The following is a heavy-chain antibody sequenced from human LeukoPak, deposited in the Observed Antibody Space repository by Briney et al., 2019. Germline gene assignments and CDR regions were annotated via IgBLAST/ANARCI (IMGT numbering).Heavy chain of an antibody. Sequence: GESLKISCKVSGYGLSNYWIGWVRQMPGRGLEWMGIIYPGDSDTRYSPSFQGQVTFSADKSISTAYLQWNSLTASDTAMYYCARYNTGYYYFDFWGPGTLVTVSS. J-gene: IGHJ4*02. CDR3: ARYNTGYYYFDF. V-gene: IGHV5-51*01. CDR2: IYPGDSDT. CDR1: GYGLSNYW. D-gene: IGHD5-12*01.